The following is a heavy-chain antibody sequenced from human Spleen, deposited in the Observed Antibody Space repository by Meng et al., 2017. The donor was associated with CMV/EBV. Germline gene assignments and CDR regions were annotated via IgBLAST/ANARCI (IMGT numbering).Heavy chain of an antibody. V-gene: IGHV3-7*01. Sequence: FSSYWMSWVRQAPGKGLEWVANIKQDGSEKYYVDSVKGRFTISRDNAKNSLYLQMNSLRAEDTAVYYCARDGYCSSTSCYTRNAFDIWGQGTMVTVSS. CDR2: IKQDGSEK. J-gene: IGHJ3*02. CDR3: ARDGYCSSTSCYTRNAFDI. D-gene: IGHD2-2*02. CDR1: FSSYW.